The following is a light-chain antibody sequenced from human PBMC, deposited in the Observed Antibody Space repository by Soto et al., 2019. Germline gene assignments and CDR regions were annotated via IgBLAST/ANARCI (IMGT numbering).Light chain of an antibody. CDR1: QSVSSY. CDR2: DSA. V-gene: IGKV3-11*01. CDR3: QQRSNWPRT. J-gene: IGKJ1*01. Sequence: EIVLTQSPATLSLSPGERATLSCRASQSVSSYLAWYQQKPGQAPRLLIYDSANRSAGIPARFSVSGSGTDFTLTISSLEPEDFAVYYCQQRSNWPRTFGQGTKVEIE.